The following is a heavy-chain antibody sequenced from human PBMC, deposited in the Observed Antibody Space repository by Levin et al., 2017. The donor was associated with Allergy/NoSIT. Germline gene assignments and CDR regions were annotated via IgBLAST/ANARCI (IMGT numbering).Heavy chain of an antibody. CDR1: GGSVNSGGNY. Sequence: SETLSLTCSVSGGSVNSGGNYWSWIRQRPGKGLEWIGHIYYTGDTYYNPSLNSRVTISIDTSTNQFSLKVRFVTAADTGVYYCAYEAAGTKTQSTDVWGKGTAVTVSS. J-gene: IGHJ6*04. D-gene: IGHD6-13*01. V-gene: IGHV4-61*08. CDR2: IYYTGDT. CDR3: AYEAAGTKTQSTDV.